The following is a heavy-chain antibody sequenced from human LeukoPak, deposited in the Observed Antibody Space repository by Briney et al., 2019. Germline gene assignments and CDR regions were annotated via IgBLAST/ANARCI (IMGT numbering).Heavy chain of an antibody. Sequence: PGGSLRLSCVASGLTFSSYAMSWVRQAPGKGLEWVSGISGSGGSTYYADSVKGRFTISRDNSKNTLYLQMNSLRAEDTAVYYCAKDFGYGDYGPHYFDYWGQGTLVTVSS. CDR2: ISGSGGST. V-gene: IGHV3-23*01. D-gene: IGHD4-17*01. CDR3: AKDFGYGDYGPHYFDY. CDR1: GLTFSSYA. J-gene: IGHJ4*02.